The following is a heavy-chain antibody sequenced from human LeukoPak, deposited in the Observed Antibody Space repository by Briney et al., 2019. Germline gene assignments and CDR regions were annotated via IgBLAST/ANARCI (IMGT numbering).Heavy chain of an antibody. J-gene: IGHJ4*02. V-gene: IGHV1-18*01. CDR1: GYTFTSYA. CDR3: ARGQDSSGYYY. D-gene: IGHD3-22*01. CDR2: ISAYNGNT. Sequence: ASVKVSCKASGYTFTSYAMNWVRQAPGQGLEWMGWISAYNGNTNYAQKLQGRVTMATDTSTSTAYMELRSLRSDDTAVYYCARGQDSSGYYYWGQGTLVTVSS.